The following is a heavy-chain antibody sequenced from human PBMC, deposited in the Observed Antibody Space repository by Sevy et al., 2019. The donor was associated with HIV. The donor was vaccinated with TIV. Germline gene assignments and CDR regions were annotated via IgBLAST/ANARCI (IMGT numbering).Heavy chain of an antibody. D-gene: IGHD3-22*01. CDR3: ARGGRNSSAYQGGFDY. CDR2: IYTEGRT. CDR1: EFTVTTNY. Sequence: GGCLRLSCAASEFTVTTNYMSWVRQAPGKGLEWISIIYTEGRTFYADSVKGLFTISRDSSKNTLFLQMNSLRDEDMAVYSSARGGRNSSAYQGGFDYWGQGTLVTVSS. J-gene: IGHJ4*02. V-gene: IGHV3-53*01.